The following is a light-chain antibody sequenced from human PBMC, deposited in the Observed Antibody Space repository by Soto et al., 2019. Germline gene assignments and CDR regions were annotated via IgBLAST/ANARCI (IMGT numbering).Light chain of an antibody. CDR1: QSIANF. Sequence: IQMTQSPSSVSASVGDRVTITCRASQSIANFLNWYLQKPGKAPNLLIYGASTLQSGVPSRFSGSGSGTDFTLTISSLQPEDFATYFCQQSFSAPLTFGGGTKVDI. CDR2: GAS. CDR3: QQSFSAPLT. J-gene: IGKJ4*01. V-gene: IGKV1-39*01.